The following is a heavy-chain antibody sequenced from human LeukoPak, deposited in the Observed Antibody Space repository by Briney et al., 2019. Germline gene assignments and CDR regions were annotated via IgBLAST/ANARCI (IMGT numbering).Heavy chain of an antibody. CDR1: GGSISDYH. D-gene: IGHD3-9*01. Sequence: SQTLSLTCTVSGGSISDYHWSWIRQPPGKGLEWIGYIYHSGSTYYNPSLKSRVTISVDRSKNQFSLKLSSVTAADTAVYYCASSHYDILTGYSYYFDYWGQGTLVTVSS. CDR2: IYHSGST. V-gene: IGHV4-30-2*01. CDR3: ASSHYDILTGYSYYFDY. J-gene: IGHJ4*02.